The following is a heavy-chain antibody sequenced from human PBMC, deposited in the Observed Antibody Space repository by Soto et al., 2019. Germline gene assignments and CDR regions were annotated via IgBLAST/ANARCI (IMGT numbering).Heavy chain of an antibody. V-gene: IGHV3-30-3*01. CDR1: GFTFSSYA. CDR2: ISYDGSNK. CDR3: ARGYCSGGSCYSYYFDY. Sequence: ESGGGVVQPGRSLRLSCAASGFTFSSYAMHWVRQAPGKGLEWVAVISYDGSNKYYADSVKGRFTISRDNSKNTLYLQMNSLRAEDTAVYYCARGYCSGGSCYSYYFDYWGQGTLVTVSS. J-gene: IGHJ4*02. D-gene: IGHD2-15*01.